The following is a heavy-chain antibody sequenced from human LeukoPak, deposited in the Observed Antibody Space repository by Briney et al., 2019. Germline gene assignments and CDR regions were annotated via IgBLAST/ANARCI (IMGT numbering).Heavy chain of an antibody. Sequence: SETLSLTCTVSGGSISNYYWSWIRQPPGKGLEWIGYIYYSGSTNYNPSLKSRVTISVDTSKNQLSLKLNSVTAADTAVFFCARGSLYGEYVFDYWGQGTLVTVSS. CDR1: GGSISNYY. V-gene: IGHV4-59*12. CDR2: IYYSGST. J-gene: IGHJ4*02. CDR3: ARGSLYGEYVFDY. D-gene: IGHD4-17*01.